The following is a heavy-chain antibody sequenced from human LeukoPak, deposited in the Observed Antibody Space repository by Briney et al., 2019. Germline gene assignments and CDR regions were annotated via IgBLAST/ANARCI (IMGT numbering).Heavy chain of an antibody. Sequence: SETLSLTCTVSGGSISSSSYYWGWIRQPPGKGLEWIGSIYYSGSTYYNPSLKSRVTISVDTSKNQFSLKLSSVTAADTAVYYCARCKGVYYYYYYMDVWGKGTTVTVSS. V-gene: IGHV4-39*07. CDR2: IYYSGST. CDR3: ARCKGVYYYYYYMDV. D-gene: IGHD3-10*01. CDR1: GGSISSSSYY. J-gene: IGHJ6*03.